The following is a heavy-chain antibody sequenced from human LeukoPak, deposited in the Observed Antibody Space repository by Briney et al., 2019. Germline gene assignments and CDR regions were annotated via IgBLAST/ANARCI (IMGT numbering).Heavy chain of an antibody. V-gene: IGHV3-9*01. CDR3: AKGPPRSTVTDDAFDI. D-gene: IGHD4-17*01. Sequence: PGRSLRLSCVASGFTFDDYAMHWVRQAPGKGLEWVSGISWNSGNIGYADSVKGRFTISRDSSKNTLYLQMNSLRAEDTAVYYCAKGPPRSTVTDDAFDIWGQGTMVTVSS. CDR2: ISWNSGNI. CDR1: GFTFDDYA. J-gene: IGHJ3*02.